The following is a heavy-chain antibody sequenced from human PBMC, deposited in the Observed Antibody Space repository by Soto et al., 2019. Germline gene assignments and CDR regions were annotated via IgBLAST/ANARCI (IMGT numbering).Heavy chain of an antibody. D-gene: IGHD6-19*01. V-gene: IGHV4-59*01. J-gene: IGHJ4*02. Sequence: PSGTLSLTCPVSGGSLSSYYWSWVRQPPGKGLEWIGYIYYSGSTNYNPSLKSRVTISVDTSKNQFSLKLSSVTAADTAVYYCARGVAVAAFDYWGQGTLVTVSS. CDR1: GGSLSSYY. CDR3: ARGVAVAAFDY. CDR2: IYYSGST.